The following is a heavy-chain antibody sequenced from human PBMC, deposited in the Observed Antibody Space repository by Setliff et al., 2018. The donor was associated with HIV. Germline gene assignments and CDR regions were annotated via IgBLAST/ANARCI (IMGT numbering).Heavy chain of an antibody. J-gene: IGHJ3*02. CDR2: ITGDGSST. CDR1: GFTFSDYW. Sequence: GESLKISCAASGFTFSDYWMHWVRQAPGKGLVWVSRITGDGSSTRYADSVNGRFTISRDNAKNTMYLEMNRLRAEDTAVNYCARDTEMITTTDAFDIWGQGTMVTVSS. V-gene: IGHV3-74*01. CDR3: ARDTEMITTTDAFDI. D-gene: IGHD3-22*01.